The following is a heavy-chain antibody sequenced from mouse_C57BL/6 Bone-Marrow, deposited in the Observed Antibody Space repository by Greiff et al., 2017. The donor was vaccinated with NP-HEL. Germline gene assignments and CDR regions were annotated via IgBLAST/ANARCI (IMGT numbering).Heavy chain of an antibody. CDR1: GYTFTSYG. D-gene: IGHD2-4*01. CDR2: IYPRSGNT. J-gene: IGHJ3*01. CDR3: ARRVYYDPWFAY. Sequence: VKLQESGAELARPGASVKLSCKASGYTFTSYGISWVKQRTGQGLEWIGEIYPRSGNTYYNEKFKGKATLTADKSSSTAYMELRSLTSEDSAVYFCARRVYYDPWFAYWGQGTLVTVSA. V-gene: IGHV1-81*01.